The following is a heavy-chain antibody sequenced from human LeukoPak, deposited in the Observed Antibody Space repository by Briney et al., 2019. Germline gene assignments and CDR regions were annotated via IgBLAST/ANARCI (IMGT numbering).Heavy chain of an antibody. D-gene: IGHD6-19*01. CDR2: IYYSGST. V-gene: IGHV4-59*08. J-gene: IGHJ4*02. Sequence: SETLSLTCTVSGASISTNYWSWVRQPPGKGLEWIGYIYYSGSTDYNPSLNSRVTILVDTSRNQFSLKLISVTAADTAVYFCARLQWLSTPFFDYWGQGTLVTVSS. CDR3: ARLQWLSTPFFDY. CDR1: GASISTNY.